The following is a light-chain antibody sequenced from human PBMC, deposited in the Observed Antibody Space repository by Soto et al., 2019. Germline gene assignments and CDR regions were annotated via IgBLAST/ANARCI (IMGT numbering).Light chain of an antibody. J-gene: IGKJ1*01. CDR3: QQSNSSPRT. CDR1: QSISSY. CDR2: AAS. V-gene: IGKV1-39*01. Sequence: DIQMTQSPSSLSAFVGDRVTITCRASQSISSYLNWYQQKPGKAPKLLIYAASSLQSGVPSRFSGSGSGADFTLTISSLQPEDFATDFCQQSNSSPRTFGKGTKVEVK.